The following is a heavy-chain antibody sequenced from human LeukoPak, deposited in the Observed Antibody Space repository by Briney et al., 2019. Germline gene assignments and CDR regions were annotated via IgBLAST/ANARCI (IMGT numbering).Heavy chain of an antibody. Sequence: PGGSLRLSCAASGFTFSSYWMSWVRQAPGKGLEWVANIKQDGSEKYYVDFVKGRFTISRDNAKNSLYLQMNSLRAEDTAVYYCARDTGIAAAGYYYYYMDVWGKGTTVTISS. J-gene: IGHJ6*03. D-gene: IGHD6-13*01. CDR1: GFTFSSYW. CDR2: IKQDGSEK. V-gene: IGHV3-7*01. CDR3: ARDTGIAAAGYYYYYMDV.